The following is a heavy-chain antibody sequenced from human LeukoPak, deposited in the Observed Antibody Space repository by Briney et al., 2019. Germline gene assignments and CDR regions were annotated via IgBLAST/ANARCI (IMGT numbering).Heavy chain of an antibody. CDR1: GFTFSSYS. Sequence: TGGSLRLSCGAPGFTFSSYSMSWVRQAPGKGLEWVSAISGPGGSTYYGDSVEGRFTISRDNSKNTLFLQMNSLRAEDTALYYCAKDDDILTSYLDHWGQGTLVTVSS. J-gene: IGHJ4*02. CDR3: AKDDDILTSYLDH. D-gene: IGHD3-9*01. V-gene: IGHV3-23*01. CDR2: ISGPGGST.